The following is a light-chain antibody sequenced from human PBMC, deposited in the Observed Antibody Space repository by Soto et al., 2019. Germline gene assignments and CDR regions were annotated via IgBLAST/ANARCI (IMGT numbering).Light chain of an antibody. Sequence: EIVLTQFPGTLSLSPGERATLSCRASQSVTSSSLAWYQQKVGRAPRVLIYGASNRATGIPDRFSGSGSGTDFTLTITGLEPEDFAVYYCQQYDNSPLTFGGGTKVDIK. CDR2: GAS. CDR3: QQYDNSPLT. CDR1: QSVTSSS. V-gene: IGKV3-20*01. J-gene: IGKJ4*01.